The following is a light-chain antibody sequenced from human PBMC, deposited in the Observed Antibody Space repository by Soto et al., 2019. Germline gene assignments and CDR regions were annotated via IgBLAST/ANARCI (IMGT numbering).Light chain of an antibody. CDR2: GAS. Sequence: VMTQCPVTLSVSPWERAALSWGASQTVGNKLAWYQQKPGQAPRLLIYGASSRATGIPDRFSGSGSGTDFTLTISRLEPEDFAVYYCQQYGSLPLTFGGGTKVDIK. J-gene: IGKJ4*01. V-gene: IGKV3-20*01. CDR1: QTVGNK. CDR3: QQYGSLPLT.